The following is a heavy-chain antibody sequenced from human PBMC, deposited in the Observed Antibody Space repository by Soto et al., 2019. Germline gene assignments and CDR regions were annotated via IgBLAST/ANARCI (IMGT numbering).Heavy chain of an antibody. D-gene: IGHD6-19*01. CDR2: ISSSSSYI. CDR3: ARYRAVADYGMDV. CDR1: GFTFSSYS. Sequence: GGSLRLSCAASGFTFSSYSMNWVRQAPGKGLEWVSSISSSSSYIYYADSVKGRFTISRDNAKNSLYLQMNSLRAEDTAVYYGARYRAVADYGMDVWGQGTTVTVSS. V-gene: IGHV3-21*01. J-gene: IGHJ6*02.